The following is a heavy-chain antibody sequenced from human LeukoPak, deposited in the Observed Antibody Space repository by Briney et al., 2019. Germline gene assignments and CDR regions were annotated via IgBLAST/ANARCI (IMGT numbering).Heavy chain of an antibody. CDR1: GYTFTGYY. CDR2: INPNSGGT. V-gene: IGHV1-2*02. Sequence: GASVKVSCKASGYTFTGYYMHWVRQAPGQGLEWMGWINPNSGGTNYAQKLQGRVTMTTDTSTGTAYMELRSLRSDDTAVYYCARSGPGYSYGVFDYWGQGTLVTVSS. CDR3: ARSGPGYSYGVFDY. J-gene: IGHJ4*02. D-gene: IGHD5-18*01.